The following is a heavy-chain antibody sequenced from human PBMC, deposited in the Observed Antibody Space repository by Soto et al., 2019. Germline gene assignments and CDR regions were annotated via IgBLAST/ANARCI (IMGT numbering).Heavy chain of an antibody. J-gene: IGHJ6*02. CDR2: IIPIFGTA. CDR3: ARVNSSSTSCWAEVNMLYYYYGMDV. V-gene: IGHV1-69*13. Sequence: GPPVKVSCKASGGTFSSYAISWVRQAPGQGLEWMGGIIPIFGTANYAQKFQGRVTITADESTSTAYMELSSLRSEDTAVYYCARVNSSSTSCWAEVNMLYYYYGMDVWGQGTTVTVSS. D-gene: IGHD2-2*01. CDR1: GGTFSSYA.